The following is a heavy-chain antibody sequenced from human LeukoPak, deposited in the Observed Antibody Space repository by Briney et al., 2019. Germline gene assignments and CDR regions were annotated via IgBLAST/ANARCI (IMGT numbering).Heavy chain of an antibody. CDR2: ISYDGSNK. J-gene: IGHJ4*02. CDR1: GFTFSSYG. V-gene: IGHV3-30*03. D-gene: IGHD2-15*01. CDR3: ARPDCSGGSCYWVWLDY. Sequence: PGGSLRLSCAASGFTFSSYGMHWVRQAPGKGLEWVAVISYDGSNKYYADSVKGRFTISRDNSKNTLYLHMNSLRAEDTAVYYCARPDCSGGSCYWVWLDYWGQGTLVTVSS.